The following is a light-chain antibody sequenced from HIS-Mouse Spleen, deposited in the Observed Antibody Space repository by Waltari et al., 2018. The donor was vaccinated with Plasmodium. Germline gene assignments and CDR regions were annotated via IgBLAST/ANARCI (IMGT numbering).Light chain of an antibody. CDR2: QDS. CDR1: KLGDKY. V-gene: IGLV3-1*01. CDR3: QAWDSSTVV. Sequence: SYELTQPPSVSVSPGQTASITCSGDKLGDKYACWYQQKPGQSPVLVIYQDSKRPSGIPERFSGFNSGNTATLTLSGTQAMDEADYYCQAWDSSTVVFGGGTKLTVV. J-gene: IGLJ2*01.